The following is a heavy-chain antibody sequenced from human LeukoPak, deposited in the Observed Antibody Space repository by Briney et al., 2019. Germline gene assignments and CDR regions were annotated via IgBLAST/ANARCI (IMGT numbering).Heavy chain of an antibody. Sequence: SETLSPTCTVSGGSINSYYWSWIRQPPRKGLEWIGYIYYSGSTNYNPSLKSRVTISVDTSKNQFSLKLSSVTAADTAVYYCARHGSTYALRNWGQGTLVTVSS. V-gene: IGHV4-59*08. J-gene: IGHJ4*02. CDR1: GGSINSYY. CDR2: IYYSGST. D-gene: IGHD2-2*01. CDR3: ARHGSTYALRN.